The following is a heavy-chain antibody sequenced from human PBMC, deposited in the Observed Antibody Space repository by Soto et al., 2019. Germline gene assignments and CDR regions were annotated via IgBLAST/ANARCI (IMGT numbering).Heavy chain of an antibody. CDR2: INHSGST. CDR3: ARHSRGWWGHFDP. CDR1: GGSFSGYY. J-gene: IGHJ5*02. D-gene: IGHD6-19*01. Sequence: QVQLQQWGAGLLKPSETLSLTCAVYGGSFSGYYWSWIRQPPGKGLEWLGEINHSGSTNYNPSLKSRVTISVDKSKNQFSLKLSSVTAADTAVYYCARHSRGWWGHFDPWGQGTLVTVSS. V-gene: IGHV4-34*01.